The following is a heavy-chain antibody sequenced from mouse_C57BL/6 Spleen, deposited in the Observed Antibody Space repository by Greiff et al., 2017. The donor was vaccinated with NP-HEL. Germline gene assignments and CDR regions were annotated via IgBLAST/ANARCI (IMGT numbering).Heavy chain of an antibody. J-gene: IGHJ4*01. D-gene: IGHD2-4*01. V-gene: IGHV1-82*01. Sequence: QVQLQQSGPELVKPGASVTISCKASGYAFSSSWMNWVKQRPGKGLEWIGRIYPGDGDTNYNGKFKGKATLTADKSSSTAYMQLSSLTSEDSAVYFCARWGYDYDDYAMDYWGQGTSVTVSS. CDR3: ARWGYDYDDYAMDY. CDR2: IYPGDGDT. CDR1: GYAFSSSW.